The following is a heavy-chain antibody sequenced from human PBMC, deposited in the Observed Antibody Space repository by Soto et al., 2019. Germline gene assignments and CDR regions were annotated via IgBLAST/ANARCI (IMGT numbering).Heavy chain of an antibody. Sequence: QVQLQQSGAEVKKPGASVTISCKTSGYTFTSYTLHWVRQAPGQGLEWMGWLNAGNGREKYSQRFQDRVSLSTDKPPPPAYRKLRSLRSEATALYFGARGGGWVGEASFDSWGQGTLVTVSS. J-gene: IGHJ4*02. CDR3: ARGGGWVGEASFDS. CDR1: GYTFTSYT. D-gene: IGHD3-10*01. CDR2: LNAGNGRE. V-gene: IGHV1-3*01.